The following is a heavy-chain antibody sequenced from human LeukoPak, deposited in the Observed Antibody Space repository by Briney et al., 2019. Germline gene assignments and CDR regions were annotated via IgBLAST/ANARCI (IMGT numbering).Heavy chain of an antibody. CDR2: ISSSSSYI. Sequence: PGGSLRLSCAASGFTFSSYSMNWVRQAPGKGLEWVSSISSSSSYIYYADSVKGRFTISRDNAKNSLYLQMNSLRAEDTAVYYCARAHDDILTGSLQYYFDYWGQGTLVTVSS. V-gene: IGHV3-21*01. CDR1: GFTFSSYS. J-gene: IGHJ4*02. CDR3: ARAHDDILTGSLQYYFDY. D-gene: IGHD3-9*01.